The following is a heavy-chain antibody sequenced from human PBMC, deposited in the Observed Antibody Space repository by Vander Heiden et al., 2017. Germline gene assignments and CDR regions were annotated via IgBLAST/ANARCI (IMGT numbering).Heavy chain of an antibody. V-gene: IGHV1-18*01. D-gene: IGHD2-15*01. J-gene: IGHJ4*02. CDR1: GYTFTSYG. CDR2: ISAYNGNT. Sequence: QVQLVQSGAEVKKPGASVKVSCKASGYTFTSYGISWVRQAPGQGLEWMGWISAYNGNTNYAQKLQGRVTMTTDTSTSTAYMELRSLRSDDTAVYYGARDLVKLGYCSGGSCFEFDYWGQGTLVTVSS. CDR3: ARDLVKLGYCSGGSCFEFDY.